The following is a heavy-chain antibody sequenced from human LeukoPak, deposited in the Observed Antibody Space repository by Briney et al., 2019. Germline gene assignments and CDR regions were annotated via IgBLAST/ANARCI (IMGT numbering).Heavy chain of an antibody. Sequence: GGTLRLSCAASGFTFSSYGMSWVRQAPGKGLEWVSTISGSGGSTYCADSLKGRFTISRDNSKNTLYVQMNSLRPEDTAVYYCAKDAYLIAVAGNYFEYWGQGTLVTVSS. CDR3: AKDAYLIAVAGNYFEY. CDR2: ISGSGGST. CDR1: GFTFSSYG. V-gene: IGHV3-23*01. J-gene: IGHJ4*02. D-gene: IGHD6-19*01.